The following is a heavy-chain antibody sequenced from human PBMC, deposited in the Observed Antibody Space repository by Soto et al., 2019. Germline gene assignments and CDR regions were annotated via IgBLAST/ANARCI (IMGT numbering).Heavy chain of an antibody. D-gene: IGHD6-6*01. J-gene: IGHJ3*01. CDR3: AKDIGEGALTQLAAAFDL. CDR2: ISGSGGST. CDR1: GFTFSSYA. Sequence: PGGSLRLSCAASGFTFSSYAMSWVRQAPGKGLEWVSAISGSGGSTYYADSVKGRFTISRDNSKNTLYLQMNSLRAEDTAVYYCAKDIGEGALTQLAAAFDLWGQGTMVTVSS. V-gene: IGHV3-23*01.